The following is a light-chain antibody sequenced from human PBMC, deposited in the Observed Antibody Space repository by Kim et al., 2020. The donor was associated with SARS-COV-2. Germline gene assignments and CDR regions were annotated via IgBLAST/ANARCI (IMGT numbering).Light chain of an antibody. CDR2: DAS. Sequence: SASAGHSVTMSCQASQDINNYLSWYPQKSGKVPTLLISDASTVETGVPSRFSGSGSGTEFTLTISSLQPEDIATYFCQQYDNLISFGQGTRLEIK. J-gene: IGKJ5*01. V-gene: IGKV1-33*01. CDR3: QQYDNLIS. CDR1: QDINNY.